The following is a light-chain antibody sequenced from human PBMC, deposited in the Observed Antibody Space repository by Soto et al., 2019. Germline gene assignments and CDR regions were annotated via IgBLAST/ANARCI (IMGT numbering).Light chain of an antibody. V-gene: IGLV2-14*02. J-gene: IGLJ1*01. CDR2: DVS. CDR3: SSYTSGSTLPWV. CDR1: SSNVGNYNF. Sequence: QSALTQPASVSGSPGQSITISCTGTSSNVGNYNFVSWYQQHPGKVPKLLIHDVSKRPSGISARFSGSKSGNTASLTIFGLQVEDEAVYYCSSYTSGSTLPWVFGTGTKVTVL.